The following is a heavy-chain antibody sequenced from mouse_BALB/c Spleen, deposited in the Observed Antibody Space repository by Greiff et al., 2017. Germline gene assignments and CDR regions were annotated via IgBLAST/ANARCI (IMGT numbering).Heavy chain of an antibody. J-gene: IGHJ3*01. Sequence: EVMLVESGGGLVKLGGSLKLSCAASGFTFSSYAMSWVRQTPEKRLEWVASISSGGSTYYPDSVKGRFTISRDNARNILYLQMSSLRSEDTAMYYCARVYDGYYVWFAYWGQGTLVTVSA. CDR2: ISSGGST. CDR1: GFTFSSYA. V-gene: IGHV5-6-5*01. D-gene: IGHD2-3*01. CDR3: ARVYDGYYVWFAY.